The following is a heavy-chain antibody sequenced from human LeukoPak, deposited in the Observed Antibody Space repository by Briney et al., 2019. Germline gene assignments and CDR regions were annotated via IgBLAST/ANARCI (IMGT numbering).Heavy chain of an antibody. CDR1: GGTFSSYG. CDR2: IIDIFCTA. Sequence: SVKVSGKASGGTFSSYGINCVRQAPEQGFEELGGIIDIFCTANDAQKFQGRVTITADESTSTAYMELSSLRSEDTAVYYCARMVVPAAIDILTGYDDYWGQGTLVTVSS. CDR3: ARMVVPAAIDILTGYDDY. J-gene: IGHJ4*02. D-gene: IGHD3-9*01. V-gene: IGHV1-69*13.